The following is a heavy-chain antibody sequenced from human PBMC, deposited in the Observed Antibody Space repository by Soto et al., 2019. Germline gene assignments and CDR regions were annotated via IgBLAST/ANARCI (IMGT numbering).Heavy chain of an antibody. J-gene: IGHJ6*02. CDR2: IIPILGIT. D-gene: IGHD6-6*01. CDR3: AGSRSSSYYDYGMDV. Sequence: QVQLVQSVAEVKKPGSSVKVSCKASGGTFSSYTISWVRQAPGQGTEWMGRIIPILGITNYAQKFQGRVTITADTSTSTAYMELSSLSSEDTAVYYCAGSRSSSYYDYGMDVWVQGSTVTFSS. V-gene: IGHV1-69*02. CDR1: GGTFSSYT.